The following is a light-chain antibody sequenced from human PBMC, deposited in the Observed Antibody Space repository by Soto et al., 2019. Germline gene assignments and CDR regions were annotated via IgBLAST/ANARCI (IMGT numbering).Light chain of an antibody. CDR1: QSISSR. CDR2: DAS. J-gene: IGKJ4*01. V-gene: IGKV1-5*01. Sequence: DIQMTQSPSTLSASVGDRVTITCRASQSISSRLAWCQQKPGKAPKLLIHDASSLESGVPSRFSGSGSGTEFTLTISSLQPDDFATYYCQHYNNYPLTFGGGTKVDIK. CDR3: QHYNNYPLT.